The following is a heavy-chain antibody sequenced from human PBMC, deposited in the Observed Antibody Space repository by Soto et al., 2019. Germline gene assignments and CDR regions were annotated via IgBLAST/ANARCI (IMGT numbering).Heavy chain of an antibody. Sequence: GGSLRLSCAASGFTFSRFAMTWARQAPGKGLEWVSAISSTGAGTYYVDSVKGRFTVSRDNAKNTLYLQMHSLRAEDTAAYYCAKDRLPNESRGYYSSLTACWDQGYLVIGSS. V-gene: IGHV3-23*01. J-gene: IGHJ4*02. CDR3: AKDRLPNESRGYYSSLTAC. D-gene: IGHD3-22*01. CDR1: GFTFSRFA. CDR2: ISSTGAGT.